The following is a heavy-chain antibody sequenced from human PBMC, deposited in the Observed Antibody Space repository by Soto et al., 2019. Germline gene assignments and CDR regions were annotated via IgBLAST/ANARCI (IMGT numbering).Heavy chain of an antibody. D-gene: IGHD3-22*01. J-gene: IGHJ6*02. CDR1: GGTFSSYA. CDR2: IIPIFGTA. CDR3: ARGITMIVVAFGEKAAYYYGMDV. Sequence: ASVKVSCKASGGTFSSYAISWVRQAPGQGLEWMGGIIPIFGTANYAQKFQGRVTITADEPTSTAYMELSSLRSEDTAVYYCARGITMIVVAFGEKAAYYYGMDVWGQGTTVTVSS. V-gene: IGHV1-69*13.